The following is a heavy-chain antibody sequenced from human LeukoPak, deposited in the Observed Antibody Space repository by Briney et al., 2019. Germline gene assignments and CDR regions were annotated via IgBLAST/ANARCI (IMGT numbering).Heavy chain of an antibody. Sequence: GGSLRLSCAASGFTFSSYAMSWVRQAPGKGLEWVSAISGSGGSTYYADSVKGRFTISRDNSKNTLYLQMNSLRAEDTAVYYCAKARRDYYDGSGYPDAFDIWGQGTMVTVSS. CDR2: ISGSGGST. D-gene: IGHD3-22*01. CDR1: GFTFSSYA. CDR3: AKARRDYYDGSGYPDAFDI. J-gene: IGHJ3*02. V-gene: IGHV3-23*01.